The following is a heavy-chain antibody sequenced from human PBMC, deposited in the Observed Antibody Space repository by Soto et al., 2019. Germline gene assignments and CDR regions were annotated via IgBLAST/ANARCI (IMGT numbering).Heavy chain of an antibody. D-gene: IGHD1-1*01. CDR2: ILDSGST. J-gene: IGHJ6*02. Sequence: PSETLSLTCTVSGGSISSGDYYWSWIRQHPGKGLEWIGYILDSGSTYYNPSLKSRVTISVDTSKNQFSLKLSSVTAADTAVYYCARDVVGTGGMDVWGQGTTVTVSS. CDR1: GGSISSGDYY. CDR3: ARDVVGTGGMDV. V-gene: IGHV4-31*03.